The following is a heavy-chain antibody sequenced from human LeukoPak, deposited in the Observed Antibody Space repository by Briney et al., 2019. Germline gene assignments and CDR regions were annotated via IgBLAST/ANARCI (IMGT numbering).Heavy chain of an antibody. CDR3: ARVYVEYQLRVFDY. CDR2: IYHSGST. J-gene: IGHJ4*02. CDR1: GFTVSSNY. V-gene: IGHV4-38-2*01. Sequence: GSLRLSXAASGFTVSSNYMSWIRQAPGKGLEWIGSIYHSGSTYYNPSLKSRVTISVDTSKNQFSLKLSSVTAADTAVCYCARVYVEYQLRVFDYWGQGTLVTVSS. D-gene: IGHD2-2*01.